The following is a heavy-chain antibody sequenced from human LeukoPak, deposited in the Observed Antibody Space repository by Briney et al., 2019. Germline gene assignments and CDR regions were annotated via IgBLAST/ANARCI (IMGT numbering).Heavy chain of an antibody. J-gene: IGHJ3*02. V-gene: IGHV1-69*05. CDR3: AREYTPERGSAFDI. Sequence: SVKVSCKASGDTFSSYAITWVRQAPGQGLEWMGGIIPIFGTTNYAQKFQGRVTITTDESSSTAYMELSSLKSEDTAVYYCAREYTPERGSAFDIWGQGTMVTVSS. D-gene: IGHD2-2*02. CDR1: GDTFSSYA. CDR2: IIPIFGTT.